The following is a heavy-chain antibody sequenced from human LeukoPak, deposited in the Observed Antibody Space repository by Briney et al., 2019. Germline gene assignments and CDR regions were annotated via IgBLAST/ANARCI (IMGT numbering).Heavy chain of an antibody. CDR1: GGSISSGSYY. J-gene: IGHJ4*02. D-gene: IGHD3-22*01. V-gene: IGHV4-61*02. CDR2: IYTSGST. CDR3: ASFSSYYDSSGYSRYYFDY. Sequence: SQTLSLTCTVSGGSISSGSYYWSWIRQPAGKGLEWIGRIYTSGSTNYNPSLKSRVTISVDTSKNQFSLKLSSVTAADTAVYYCASFSSYYDSSGYSRYYFDYWGQGTLVTVSS.